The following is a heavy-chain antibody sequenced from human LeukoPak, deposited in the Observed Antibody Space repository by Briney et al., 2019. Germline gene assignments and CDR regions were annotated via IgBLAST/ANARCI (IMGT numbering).Heavy chain of an antibody. D-gene: IGHD3/OR15-3a*01. CDR3: ARAWTSVGAFDP. Sequence: PGGSLRLSCAASGFTFSDYYMSWIRQAPGKGLEWVSYISSSGSTTYYADSVKGPFTVSRDNAKNSLYLPLNSLRADDTAVYYCARAWTSVGAFDPWGQGTLVTVSS. J-gene: IGHJ5*02. CDR1: GFTFSDYY. CDR2: ISSSGSTT. V-gene: IGHV3-11*01.